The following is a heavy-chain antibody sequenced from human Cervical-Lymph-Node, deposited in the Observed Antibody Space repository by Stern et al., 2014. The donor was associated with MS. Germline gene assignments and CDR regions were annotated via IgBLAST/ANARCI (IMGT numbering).Heavy chain of an antibody. J-gene: IGHJ4*02. CDR3: ARGGLRPMSYFDS. Sequence: QDQLVQSGAEVKKPGSSVKVSCKASGDNFISHAFSWVRQAPGQGLEWMGGLIPIFGPAKYAQKFQGRVTITADASTSTAYMELSSLRSEDTAVYFCARGGLRPMSYFDSWGQGTLVTVSS. CDR1: GDNFISHA. V-gene: IGHV1-69*12. D-gene: IGHD3-10*02. CDR2: LIPIFGPA.